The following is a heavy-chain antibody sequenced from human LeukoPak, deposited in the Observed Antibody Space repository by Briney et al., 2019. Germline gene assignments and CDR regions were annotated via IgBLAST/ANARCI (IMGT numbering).Heavy chain of an antibody. D-gene: IGHD1-26*01. CDR2: ISYDGSNK. V-gene: IGHV3-30*12. CDR1: GFTFSSYG. CDR3: AKARRQWELPSYYFDY. J-gene: IGHJ4*02. Sequence: GGSLRLSCAASGFTFSSYGMHWVRQAPGKGLEWVAVISYDGSNKYYADSVKGRFTISRDNSKNTLYLQMNSLRAEDTAVYYCAKARRQWELPSYYFDYWGQGTLVTVSS.